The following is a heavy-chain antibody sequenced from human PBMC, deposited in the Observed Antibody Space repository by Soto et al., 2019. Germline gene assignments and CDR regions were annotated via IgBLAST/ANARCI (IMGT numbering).Heavy chain of an antibody. CDR3: AMPPIAAEHYYYYGMDV. Sequence: EVQLVQSGAEVKKPGESLKISCKGSGYSFTSYWIGWVRQMPGKGLEWMGIIYPGDSDTRYSPSFQGQVTISADKSISTAYLQWSSLKASDTAMYYCAMPPIAAEHYYYYGMDVWGQGTTVTVSS. CDR1: GYSFTSYW. V-gene: IGHV5-51*01. CDR2: IYPGDSDT. J-gene: IGHJ6*02. D-gene: IGHD6-13*01.